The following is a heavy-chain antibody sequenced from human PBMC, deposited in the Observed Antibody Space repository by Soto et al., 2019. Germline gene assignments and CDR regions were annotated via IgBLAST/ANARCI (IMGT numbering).Heavy chain of an antibody. V-gene: IGHV3-23*01. J-gene: IGHJ4*02. CDR3: AKGRGSGWAWYFDN. D-gene: IGHD6-19*01. CDR1: GFTFKESA. Sequence: EVRLLEAGGGLKQPGGSLRLSCAASGFTFKESAMNWVRQAPGKGLEGVASISDTGASTWYAESVRGRLSISRDNSKNTLYLQMNSRRGEDTAVYYCAKGRGSGWAWYFDNWGQGTLVTVSS. CDR2: ISDTGAST.